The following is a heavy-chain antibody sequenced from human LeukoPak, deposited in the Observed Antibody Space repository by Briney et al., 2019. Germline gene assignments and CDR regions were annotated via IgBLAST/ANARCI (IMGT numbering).Heavy chain of an antibody. CDR1: GFTFSGYA. CDR2: ISGSGSST. D-gene: IGHD3-10*01. J-gene: IGHJ4*02. CDR3: AKGRYFGEHYFDS. V-gene: IGHV3-23*01. Sequence: GGSLRLSCAASGFTFSGYAMTWVRQAPGKGLESVSTISGSGSSTYYADSMKGRFTISRDNSNNTLYLQMNSLRAEDTAVYYCAKGRYFGEHYFDSWGQGTLVTVSS.